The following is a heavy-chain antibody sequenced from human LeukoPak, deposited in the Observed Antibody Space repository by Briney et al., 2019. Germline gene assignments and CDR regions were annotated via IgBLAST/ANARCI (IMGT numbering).Heavy chain of an antibody. D-gene: IGHD5-12*01. CDR1: GFTLSNYW. V-gene: IGHV3-7*01. Sequence: GGSLRLSCAASGFTLSNYWMSWVRQAPGKGLGGVAYIKEDGGETYYVDSVKGRFTISRDNAKNSLYLQMNSLRVEDTAVYYCARGTGGLRPLDYWGQGTLVTVSS. CDR3: ARGTGGLRPLDY. CDR2: IKEDGGET. J-gene: IGHJ4*02.